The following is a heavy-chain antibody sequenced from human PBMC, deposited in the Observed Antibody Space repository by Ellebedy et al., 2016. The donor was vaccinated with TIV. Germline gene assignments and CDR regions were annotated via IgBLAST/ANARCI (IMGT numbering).Heavy chain of an antibody. D-gene: IGHD1-20*01. V-gene: IGHV3-74*01. CDR1: GFTFSSSW. CDR3: ARDPYNSNGPFDY. CDR2: IKGDGSNI. J-gene: IGHJ4*02. Sequence: GESLKISCAASGFTFSSSWVHWVRQVPGKGLVWVARIKGDGSNIGYADSVKGRLTISRDNAKSTLYRQMNSLRAEDTAVYYCARDPYNSNGPFDYWGQGTLVTVSP.